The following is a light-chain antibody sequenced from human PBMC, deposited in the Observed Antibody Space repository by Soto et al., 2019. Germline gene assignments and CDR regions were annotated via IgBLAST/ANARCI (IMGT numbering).Light chain of an antibody. CDR2: EVS. V-gene: IGLV2-14*01. Sequence: QSALTQPRSVSGSPGQSVTISCTGTSSDVGGYNYVSWYQHHPGKAPKLLIYEVSNRPSGVSNRFSGSKSGNTASLTISWLQSEDEADYYCSSYTTTNSYVFGTGTKLTVL. CDR1: SSDVGGYNY. J-gene: IGLJ1*01. CDR3: SSYTTTNSYV.